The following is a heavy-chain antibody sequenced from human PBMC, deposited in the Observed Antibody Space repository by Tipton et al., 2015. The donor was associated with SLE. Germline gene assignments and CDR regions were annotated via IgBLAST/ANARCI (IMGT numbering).Heavy chain of an antibody. J-gene: IGHJ6*02. V-gene: IGHV3-21*01. CDR3: ARDWGYYYYYGMDV. Sequence: GSLRLSCEASGPTFNTYTMSWVRQAPGKGLEWVSSISSSGNYKYYADSVKGRFTTSKDYSKNSLYLQMNSLRAEDTAVYYCARDWGYYYYYGMDVWGQGTTVTVSS. CDR1: GPTFNTYT. D-gene: IGHD3-16*01. CDR2: ISSSGNYK.